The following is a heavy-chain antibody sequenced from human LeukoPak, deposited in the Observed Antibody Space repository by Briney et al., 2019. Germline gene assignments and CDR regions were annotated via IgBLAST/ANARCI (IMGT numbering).Heavy chain of an antibody. CDR2: INPNSGGT. J-gene: IGHJ4*02. V-gene: IGHV1-2*02. Sequence: ASVKVSCKASGYTFTGYYMHWVRQAPGQGLEWMGWINPNSGGTNYAQKFQGRVTMTRDTSISTAYMGLSRLRSDDTAVYYCARDYCSSTSCYDYFDYWGQGTLVTVSS. CDR3: ARDYCSSTSCYDYFDY. CDR1: GYTFTGYY. D-gene: IGHD2-2*01.